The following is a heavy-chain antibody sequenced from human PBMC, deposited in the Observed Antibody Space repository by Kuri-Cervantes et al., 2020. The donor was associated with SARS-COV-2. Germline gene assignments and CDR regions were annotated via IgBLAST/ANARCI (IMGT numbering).Heavy chain of an antibody. D-gene: IGHD4-11*01. J-gene: IGHJ3*02. Sequence: GESLKISCAASGFTFSSYAMHWVRQAPGKGLEWVSSISSSSSYIYYADSVKGRFTISRDNAKNSLYLQMNSLRAEDTAVYYCARDKLHSLDAFDIWGQGTMVTISS. CDR2: ISSSSSYI. CDR1: GFTFSSYA. V-gene: IGHV3-21*01. CDR3: ARDKLHSLDAFDI.